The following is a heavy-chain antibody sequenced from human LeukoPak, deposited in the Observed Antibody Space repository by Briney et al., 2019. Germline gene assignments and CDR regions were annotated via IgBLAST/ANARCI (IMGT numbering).Heavy chain of an antibody. J-gene: IGHJ4*02. CDR2: ISPDGETT. CDR3: TRDLPVPSLVRGIIIYGLIDY. D-gene: IGHD3-10*01. CDR1: GFTFSSIS. V-gene: IGHV3-21*06. Sequence: GGSLRLSCEASGFTFSSISMNWVRQAPGKGLEWVLSISPDGETTYHADSVKGRFTTSRDNAKSSLYLQMNSLRAEDTALYYCTRDLPVPSLVRGIIIYGLIDYWGQGTLVTVSS.